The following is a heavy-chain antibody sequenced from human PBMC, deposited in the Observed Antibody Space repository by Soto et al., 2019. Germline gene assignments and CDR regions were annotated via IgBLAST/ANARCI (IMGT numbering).Heavy chain of an antibody. Sequence: ASVKVSCKASVYPFTGYYMHCVRHAPGQGLEWMGIINPSGGTTIYAQKFQGRGTMTRDTSTSTVYMELSSLRSEDTAVYYCAREPPDSSHPSYMEVWGKGTTVTVSS. D-gene: IGHD2-15*01. J-gene: IGHJ6*03. CDR3: AREPPDSSHPSYMEV. V-gene: IGHV1-46*03. CDR2: INPSGGTT. CDR1: VYPFTGYY.